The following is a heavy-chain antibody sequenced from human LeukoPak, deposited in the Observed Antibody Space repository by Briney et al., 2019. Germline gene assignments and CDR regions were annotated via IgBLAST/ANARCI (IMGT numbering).Heavy chain of an antibody. CDR1: GGSISSSNW. D-gene: IGHD1-26*01. V-gene: IGHV4-4*02. CDR2: IYHSGST. Sequence: SETLSLTCAVSGGSISSSNWWSWVRQPPGKGLEWIGEIYHSGSTNYNPSLKSRVTISVDTSKNQFSLKLSSVTAADTAVYYCARLYSGGEYYFDYWGQGTVVTVSS. J-gene: IGHJ4*02. CDR3: ARLYSGGEYYFDY.